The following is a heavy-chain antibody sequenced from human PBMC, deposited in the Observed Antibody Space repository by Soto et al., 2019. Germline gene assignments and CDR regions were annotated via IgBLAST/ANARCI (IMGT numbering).Heavy chain of an antibody. J-gene: IGHJ6*03. CDR3: ASNYVFWSGPNAPDTSLYYYMDV. V-gene: IGHV1-46*03. Sequence: ASVKVSCKASGYTFTSYYMHWVRQAPGQGNEWIGIINPSGGSTSYAQKFQGRVTMTRDTSTSTVYMELSSLRSEDTAVYYCASNYVFWSGPNAPDTSLYYYMDVWGKGTTVTVSS. CDR1: GYTFTSYY. D-gene: IGHD3-3*01. CDR2: INPSGGST.